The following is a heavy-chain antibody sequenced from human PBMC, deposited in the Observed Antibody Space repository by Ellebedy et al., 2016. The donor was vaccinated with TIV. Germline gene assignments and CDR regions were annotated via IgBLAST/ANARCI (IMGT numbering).Heavy chain of an antibody. V-gene: IGHV3-53*01. CDR2: IYSGGDT. Sequence: GESLKISCAASGFTVSSNYMSWVRQAPGKGLEWVSVIYSGGDTYYADSVKGRFTISRDFSKRTVYLQMNGLRVEDTAVYFCATRGHSIGWFADWGQGTLVTVSS. CDR3: ATRGHSIGWFAD. D-gene: IGHD3-22*01. CDR1: GFTVSSNY. J-gene: IGHJ5*02.